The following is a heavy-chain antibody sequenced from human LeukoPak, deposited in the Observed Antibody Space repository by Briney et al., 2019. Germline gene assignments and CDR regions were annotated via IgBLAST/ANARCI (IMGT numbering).Heavy chain of an antibody. V-gene: IGHV3-23*01. Sequence: GGSLRLSCAASGFTSSSYAMSWVRQAPGKGLEWVSAISGSGGSTYYADSVKGRFTISRDNSKNTLYLQMNSLRAEDTAVYYCAKDRVPAYYYGSGSYLGRFDYWGQGTLVTVSS. CDR1: GFTSSSYA. CDR2: ISGSGGST. J-gene: IGHJ4*02. CDR3: AKDRVPAYYYGSGSYLGRFDY. D-gene: IGHD3-10*01.